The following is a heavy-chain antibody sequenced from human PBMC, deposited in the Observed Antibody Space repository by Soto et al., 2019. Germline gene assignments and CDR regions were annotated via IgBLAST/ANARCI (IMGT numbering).Heavy chain of an antibody. CDR3: ARDRRGYSYGQFEYFDY. J-gene: IGHJ4*02. D-gene: IGHD5-18*01. CDR2: IYYSGST. V-gene: IGHV4-30-4*01. Sequence: SETLSLTCTVSGGSISSGDYYWSWIRQPPGKGLEWIGYIYYSGSTYYNPSLKSRVTISVDTYKNQFSLKLSSVTAADTAVYYCARDRRGYSYGQFEYFDYWGQGTLVTVSS. CDR1: GGSISSGDYY.